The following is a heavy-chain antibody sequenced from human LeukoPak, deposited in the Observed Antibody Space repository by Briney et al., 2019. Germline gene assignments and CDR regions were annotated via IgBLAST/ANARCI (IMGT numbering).Heavy chain of an antibody. J-gene: IGHJ3*02. D-gene: IGHD3-3*02. Sequence: GASVKVSCKASGDSFTSYYMHWVRQAPGQGLEWLGIINPSGGSTSYAQKFQGRVTMTRDTSTSTLYMELSSLRSEDTAVYYCARDHHLLGAFDIWGQGTMVTVSS. CDR3: ARDHHLLGAFDI. CDR2: INPSGGST. V-gene: IGHV1-46*01. CDR1: GDSFTSYY.